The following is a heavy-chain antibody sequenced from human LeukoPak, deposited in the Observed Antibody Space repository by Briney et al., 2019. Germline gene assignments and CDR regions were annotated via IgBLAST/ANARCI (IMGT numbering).Heavy chain of an antibody. CDR2: IYHSGST. Sequence: PSETLSLTCTVSGASMSSYYWSWVRQPPGKGLEWIGEIYHSGSTNYNPSLKSRVTISVDKSKNQFSLKLSSVTAADTAVYYCARGFYIAARPYYYYMDVWGKGTTVTVSS. V-gene: IGHV4-59*12. J-gene: IGHJ6*03. CDR1: GASMSSYY. CDR3: ARGFYIAARPYYYYMDV. D-gene: IGHD6-6*01.